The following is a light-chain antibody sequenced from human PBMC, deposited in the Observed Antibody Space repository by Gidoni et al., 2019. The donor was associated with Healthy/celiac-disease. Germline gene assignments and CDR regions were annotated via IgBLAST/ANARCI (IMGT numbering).Light chain of an antibody. V-gene: IGKV3-15*01. Sequence: EIVMTQSPATLSVSPGERATLSCSASQSVSSNLAWYQQKPGQAPRLLIDGASTRATGIPARFSGSGSGTEFTLTISSLQSEDFAVYYCQQYNNWPRTFGQGTKVEIK. J-gene: IGKJ1*01. CDR2: GAS. CDR1: QSVSSN. CDR3: QQYNNWPRT.